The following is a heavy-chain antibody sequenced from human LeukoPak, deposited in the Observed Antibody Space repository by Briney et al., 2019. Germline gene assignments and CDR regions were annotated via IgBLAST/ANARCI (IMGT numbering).Heavy chain of an antibody. Sequence: GGSLRLSCAGSGCTFSSYSMNWVRQAPGKGLEWVSSISSSSSYIYYADSVKGRFTISRDNAKNSLYLQMNSLRAEDTAVYYCASSPSPMVRGVITDYWGQGTLVTVSS. CDR2: ISSSSSYI. CDR3: ASSPSPMVRGVITDY. CDR1: GCTFSSYS. V-gene: IGHV3-21*01. J-gene: IGHJ4*02. D-gene: IGHD3-10*01.